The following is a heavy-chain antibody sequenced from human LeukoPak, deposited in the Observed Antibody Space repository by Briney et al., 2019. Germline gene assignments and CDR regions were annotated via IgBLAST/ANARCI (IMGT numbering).Heavy chain of an antibody. CDR2: IWYDGSNK. V-gene: IGHV3-33*08. CDR1: GFTFSSYA. CDR3: AREGEPYYYDSSGYLGYYFDY. J-gene: IGHJ4*02. D-gene: IGHD3-22*01. Sequence: GGSLRLSCAASGFTFSSYAMSWVRQAPGKGLEWVAVIWYDGSNKYYADSVKGRFTISRDNSENTLYLQMNSLRAEDTAVYYCAREGEPYYYDSSGYLGYYFDYWGQGTLVTVSS.